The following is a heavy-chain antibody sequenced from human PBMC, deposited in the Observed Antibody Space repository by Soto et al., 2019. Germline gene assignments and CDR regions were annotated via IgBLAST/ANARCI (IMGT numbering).Heavy chain of an antibody. CDR2: ISAYNGDT. CDR1: GYTFTCYG. D-gene: IGHD2-2*01. J-gene: IGHJ6*02. V-gene: IGHV1-18*04. CDR3: ARCVVVPADMVLFKDVDYDGLDD. Sequence: ASVXVSFKAFGYTFTCYGISWLRQAPGQGLAWMGWISAYNGDTNYAQKLQGRVTMTTDTSTSTAYMELRSLRSDDTTVYYCARCVVVPADMVLFKDVDYDGLDDWGQGTTVTVSS.